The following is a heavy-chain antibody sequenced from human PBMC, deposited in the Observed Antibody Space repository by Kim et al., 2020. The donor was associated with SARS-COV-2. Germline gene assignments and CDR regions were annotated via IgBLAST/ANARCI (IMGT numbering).Heavy chain of an antibody. D-gene: IGHD2-2*01. J-gene: IGHJ6*01. V-gene: IGHV1-69*13. CDR2: IIPILGTT. CDR3: ARNLNEVPVVLFGVYYYYG. CDR1: GGTFSRNG. Sequence: SVKVSCKASGGTFSRNGITWVRQAPGQGLEWMGGIIPILGTTKYAQRFQGRVTISADESASVAYMELSSLRSEDTAVYYCARNLNEVPVVLFGVYYYYG.